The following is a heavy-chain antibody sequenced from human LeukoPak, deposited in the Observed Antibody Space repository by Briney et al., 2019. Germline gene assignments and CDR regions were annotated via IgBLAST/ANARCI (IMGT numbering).Heavy chain of an antibody. CDR3: AKGEDFDY. V-gene: IGHV3-30*18. CDR1: GLTFSSYG. D-gene: IGHD1-26*01. CDR2: ISYDGSNK. J-gene: IGHJ4*02. Sequence: GGSLRLSCAASGLTFSSYGMHWVRQAPGKGLEWVAVISYDGSNKYYADSVKGRFTISRDNSKNTLYLQMNSLRAEDTAVYYCAKGEDFDYWGQGTLVTVSS.